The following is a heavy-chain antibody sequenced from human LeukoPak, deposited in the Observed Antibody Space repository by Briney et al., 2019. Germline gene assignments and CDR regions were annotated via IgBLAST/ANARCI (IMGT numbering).Heavy chain of an antibody. V-gene: IGHV3-74*01. CDR2: INSDGSAT. CDR3: ARGNKWSFDS. CDR1: GFTFTTYA. J-gene: IGHJ4*02. D-gene: IGHD2-15*01. Sequence: GGSLRLSCAASGFTFTTYAISWVRQAPGKGLVWVSRINSDGSATSYADSVMVRFTISRDSAKNTLYLQMNSLRPEDTAVYYCARGNKWSFDSWGQGALVTVSS.